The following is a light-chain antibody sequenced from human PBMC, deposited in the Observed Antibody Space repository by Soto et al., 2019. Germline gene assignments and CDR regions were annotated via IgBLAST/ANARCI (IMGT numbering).Light chain of an antibody. J-gene: IGKJ1*01. CDR3: QQYNNWPPWT. V-gene: IGKV3-15*01. CDR1: QSVINN. CDR2: DAS. Sequence: EIVMTQSPATLSVSPGERATLSCRASQSVINNLAWYQQKPGQAPRLLIYDASTRATGISARFSGSGSGTEFTLTISSLQSEDFAVYYCQQYNNWPPWTFGQGTKVEIK.